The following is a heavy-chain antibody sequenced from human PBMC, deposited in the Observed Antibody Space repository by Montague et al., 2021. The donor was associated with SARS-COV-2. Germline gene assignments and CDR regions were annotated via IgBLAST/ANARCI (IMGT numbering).Heavy chain of an antibody. V-gene: IGHV3-7*01. J-gene: IGHJ6*02. CDR1: GFTFSSYW. CDR2: IKQDGSEK. Sequence: SLRLSCAASGFTFSSYWMSWVRQAPGKGLEWVAHIKQDGSEKYYVDSVKGRFTISRDNAKNSLYLQMNSLRAEDTAVYYCARDGVAAAGNYYYYGMDVWGQGTTVTVSS. CDR3: ARDGVAAAGNYYYYGMDV. D-gene: IGHD6-13*01.